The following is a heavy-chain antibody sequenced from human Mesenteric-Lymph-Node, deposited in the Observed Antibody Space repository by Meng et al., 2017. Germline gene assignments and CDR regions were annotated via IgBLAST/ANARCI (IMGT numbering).Heavy chain of an antibody. J-gene: IGHJ6*02. V-gene: IGHV3-23*01. D-gene: IGHD6-13*01. CDR2: IVGSGSAT. CDR1: GFIFDTYA. CDR3: AKVLTPTYSSSFLQGGGGMDV. Sequence: GESLKISCAASGFIFDTYAMSWVRQAPGRGLEWVSSIVGSGSATYYADSVKGRFTISRDNSKNTLYLQMNSLRAEDTAVYYCAKVLTPTYSSSFLQGGGGMDVWGQGTTVTVSS.